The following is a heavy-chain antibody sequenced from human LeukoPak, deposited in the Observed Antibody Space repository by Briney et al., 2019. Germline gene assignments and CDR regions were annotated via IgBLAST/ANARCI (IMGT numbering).Heavy chain of an antibody. J-gene: IGHJ4*02. Sequence: GSLRLSCAASGFTFSSYAMHWVRQAPGKGLEWVAVISYDGSNKYYADSVKGGFTISRDNSKNTLYLQMNSLRAEDTAVYYCARGAPLYCSSTSCYRPFDYWGQGTLVTVSS. D-gene: IGHD2-2*01. CDR1: GFTFSSYA. CDR2: ISYDGSNK. V-gene: IGHV3-30-3*01. CDR3: ARGAPLYCSSTSCYRPFDY.